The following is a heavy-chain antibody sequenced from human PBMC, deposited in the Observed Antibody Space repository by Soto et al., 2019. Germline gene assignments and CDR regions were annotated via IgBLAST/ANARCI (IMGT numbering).Heavy chain of an antibody. CDR1: GFTFSSYG. D-gene: IGHD6-6*01. Sequence: GGSLRLSCAASGFTFSSYGMHWVRQAPGKGLEWVAVISYDGSNKYYADSVKGRFTISRDNSKNTLYLQMNSLRAEDTAVYYCAKPSVVAARPLLDYWGQGTLVTVSS. V-gene: IGHV3-30*18. J-gene: IGHJ4*02. CDR2: ISYDGSNK. CDR3: AKPSVVAARPLLDY.